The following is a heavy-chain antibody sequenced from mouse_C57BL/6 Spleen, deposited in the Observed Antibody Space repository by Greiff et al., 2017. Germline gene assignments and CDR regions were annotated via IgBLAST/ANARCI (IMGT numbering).Heavy chain of an antibody. CDR2: ISYDGSN. Sequence: VQLKESGPGLVKPSQSLSLTCSVTGYSIISGYYWNWLRQFPGNKLEWMGYISYDGSNNYNPSLKNRISITRDTSKNQFFLKLNSVTTEDTATYYCARERGLGAYWGQGTLVTVSA. CDR1: GYSIISGYY. CDR3: ARERGLGAY. D-gene: IGHD4-1*01. J-gene: IGHJ3*01. V-gene: IGHV3-6*01.